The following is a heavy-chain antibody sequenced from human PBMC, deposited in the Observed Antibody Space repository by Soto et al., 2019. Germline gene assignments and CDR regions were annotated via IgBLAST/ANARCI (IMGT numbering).Heavy chain of an antibody. CDR1: GGSFSGYY. CDR3: VTSPPYGSSWYDY. D-gene: IGHD6-13*01. CDR2: INLSGST. Sequence: SETLSLTCAVYGGSFSGYYWGGIPQPPGKGLEWIGEINLSGSTHYNPCLKSRVTLSVDTSKNQSSLKLSAVTAARTAVYYSVTSPPYGSSWYDYWGQGTLVTVSS. V-gene: IGHV4-34*01. J-gene: IGHJ4*02.